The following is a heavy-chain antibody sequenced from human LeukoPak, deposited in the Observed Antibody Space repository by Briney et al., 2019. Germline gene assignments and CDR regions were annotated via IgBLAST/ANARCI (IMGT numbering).Heavy chain of an antibody. CDR1: GYTFTGYY. CDR3: ARARSSSGYYYDSSGYTVDY. D-gene: IGHD3-22*01. CDR2: ISAYNGNT. Sequence: ASVKVSCKASGYTFTGYYMRWVRQAPGQGLEWMGWISAYNGNTNYAQKLQGRVTMTTDTSTSTAYMELRSLRSDDTAVYYCARARSSSGYYYDSSGYTVDYWGQGTLVTVSS. V-gene: IGHV1-18*04. J-gene: IGHJ4*02.